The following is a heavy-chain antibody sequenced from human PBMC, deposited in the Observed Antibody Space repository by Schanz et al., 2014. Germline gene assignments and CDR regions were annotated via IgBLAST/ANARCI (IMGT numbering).Heavy chain of an antibody. J-gene: IGHJ5*02. V-gene: IGHV3-74*02. CDR2: IKSDGSST. Sequence: VQLVESGGGVVQPGRSLRLSCAASGFTFSSYGMHWVRQAPGKGLEWVSRIKSDGSSTSYADSVKGRFTISRDNAKNTLYLQMNSLRAEDTAVYYCARPALWFGDNCFDPWGQGTLVTVSS. CDR3: ARPALWFGDNCFDP. CDR1: GFTFSSYG. D-gene: IGHD3-10*01.